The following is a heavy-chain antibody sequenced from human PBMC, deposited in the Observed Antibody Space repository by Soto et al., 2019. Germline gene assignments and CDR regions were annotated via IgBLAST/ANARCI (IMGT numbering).Heavy chain of an antibody. CDR2: IYYSGST. CDR1: GGPISSYY. J-gene: IGHJ4*02. V-gene: IGHV4-59*08. CDR3: ARHRPGSGGSCYDY. Sequence: SETLSLTCTVSGGPISSYYWSWIRQPPGKGLEWIGYIYYSGSTNYNPSLKSRVTISVDTSKNQFSLKLSSVTAADTAVYYCARHRPGSGGSCYDYWGQGTLVTVSS. D-gene: IGHD2-15*01.